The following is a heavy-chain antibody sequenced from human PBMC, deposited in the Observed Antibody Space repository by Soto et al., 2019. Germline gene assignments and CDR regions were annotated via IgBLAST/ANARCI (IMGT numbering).Heavy chain of an antibody. CDR3: VRHAKLTSVTANVGYYYGLDL. D-gene: IGHD4-4*01. CDR2: IGTSGGGT. Sequence: EVQLLESGGGLVQPGGSLRLSCAASGFIFSNYDMSWVRLAPGKGLEWVSVIGTSGGGTYYADSVKGRFTISRDNSKNTVYLQMSSLRAEDTALYMCVRHAKLTSVTANVGYYYGLDLLGPGTTVTIS. V-gene: IGHV3-23*01. J-gene: IGHJ6*02. CDR1: GFIFSNYD.